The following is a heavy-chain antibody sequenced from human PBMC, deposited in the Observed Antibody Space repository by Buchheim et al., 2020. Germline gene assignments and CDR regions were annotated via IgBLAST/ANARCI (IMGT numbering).Heavy chain of an antibody. Sequence: EEQLVEFGGGLVQPGGSLRLSCAASGFSFSSYWMHWVRQVPGKGLVWVSRISRDGSNTNYADSMKGRFAISRDNAKNTLYLQMNSLTADDTGVYYCASQTDAVRNSYYYYGLDVWGQGTT. D-gene: IGHD6-19*01. CDR2: ISRDGSNT. CDR1: GFSFSSYW. V-gene: IGHV3-74*01. J-gene: IGHJ6*02. CDR3: ASQTDAVRNSYYYYGLDV.